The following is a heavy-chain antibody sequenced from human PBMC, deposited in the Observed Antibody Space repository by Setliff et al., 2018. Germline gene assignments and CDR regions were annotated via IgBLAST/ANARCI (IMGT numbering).Heavy chain of an antibody. CDR1: GDSISSGDYF. D-gene: IGHD1-26*01. J-gene: IGHJ3*01. V-gene: IGHV4-30-4*08. CDR3: AREVGTSTSSDAFDV. CDR2: IYHSGSA. Sequence: SETLSLTCTVSGDSISSGDYFWSWTRQPPGKGLEWIVYIYHSGSAYYNPSLKSRVTMSVDTSKNQFSLHLTSVTAADTAVYYCAREVGTSTSSDAFDVWGQGMMVTVSS.